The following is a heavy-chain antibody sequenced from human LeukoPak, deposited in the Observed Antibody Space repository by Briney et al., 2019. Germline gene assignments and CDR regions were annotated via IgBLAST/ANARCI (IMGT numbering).Heavy chain of an antibody. V-gene: IGHV3-7*01. Sequence: PGGSLRLSCEASGFTFSNYWMSWVRQPPGKGLEWVANIKQDGSEKYYVDSVKGRFTISRDNAKNSLYLQMNSLRSEDTAVYYCAGRGRHDFWSGFHYYYYYYMDVWGKGTTVTVSS. CDR1: GFTFSNYW. J-gene: IGHJ6*03. CDR3: AGRGRHDFWSGFHYYYYYYMDV. CDR2: IKQDGSEK. D-gene: IGHD3-3*01.